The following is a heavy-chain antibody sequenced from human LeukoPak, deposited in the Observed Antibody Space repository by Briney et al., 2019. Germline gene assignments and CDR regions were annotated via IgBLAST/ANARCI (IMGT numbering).Heavy chain of an antibody. CDR3: ARVYSSGYYYPHFDY. D-gene: IGHD3-22*01. V-gene: IGHV1-18*01. Sequence: APVKVSCKASGYTFTSYGISWVRQAPGQGLEWMGWISAYNGNTNYAQKLQGRVTMTTDTSTSTAYMELRSLRSDDTAVYYCARVYSSGYYYPHFDYWGQGTLVTVSS. CDR2: ISAYNGNT. J-gene: IGHJ4*02. CDR1: GYTFTSYG.